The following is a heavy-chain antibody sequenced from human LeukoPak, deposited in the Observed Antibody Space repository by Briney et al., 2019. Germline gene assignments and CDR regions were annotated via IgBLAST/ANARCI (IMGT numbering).Heavy chain of an antibody. CDR3: ARDRRYSYGYYYYYYMDV. CDR1: GYTFTGYY. CDR2: INPNSGGT. Sequence: ASVKVSCKASGYTFTGYYMHWVRQAPGQGLEWMGWINPNSGGTNYAQKFQGRVTMTRDTSISTAYMELSRLRSDDTAVYYCARDRRYSYGYYYYYYMDVWGKGTTVTVSS. D-gene: IGHD5-18*01. V-gene: IGHV1-2*02. J-gene: IGHJ6*03.